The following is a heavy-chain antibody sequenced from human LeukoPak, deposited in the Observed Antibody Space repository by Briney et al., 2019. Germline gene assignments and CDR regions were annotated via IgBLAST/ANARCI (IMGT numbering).Heavy chain of an antibody. CDR2: ISTSGGSA. CDR1: GFTFSGHA. J-gene: IGHJ4*02. Sequence: QPGGSLRLSCAASGFTFSGHAMSGVRQAPGKGLEGVSGISTSGGSAYYGNSVKGRFAISRDNSKNMVYLQMNSLRAEDTAVYYCAKDRPGEAWFDYWGQGTLVTVSS. V-gene: IGHV3-23*01. D-gene: IGHD7-27*01. CDR3: AKDRPGEAWFDY.